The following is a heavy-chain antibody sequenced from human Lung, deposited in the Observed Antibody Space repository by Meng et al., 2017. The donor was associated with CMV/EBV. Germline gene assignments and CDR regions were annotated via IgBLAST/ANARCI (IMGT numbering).Heavy chain of an antibody. D-gene: IGHD5-12*01. V-gene: IGHV4-39*07. CDR3: ARGSGSFYNWFDP. CDR1: GGSISSRSYY. CDR2: INYSGSI. Sequence: QLQMQESGPGLVKPSETLSRICTVSGGSISSRSYYWGWTRQPPGKGLEWIGSINYSGSIHQNPSLKSRVTISVDTSKNQFSLKVRSVTAADTAVYYCARGSGSFYNWFDPWGQGTLVTVSS. J-gene: IGHJ5*02.